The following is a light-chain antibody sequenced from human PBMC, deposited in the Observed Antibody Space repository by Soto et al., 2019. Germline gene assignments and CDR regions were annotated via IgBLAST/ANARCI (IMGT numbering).Light chain of an antibody. V-gene: IGKV3-20*01. CDR1: QSVTDKY. J-gene: IGKJ4*01. Sequence: IVLTQSPGTLSFSPGERATLSCRASQSVTDKYFAWFQQKPGQAPRLFIYDVSTRATGIPDRFSGSGSGTDFTLTISRLEPEDFAVYYCQQYGSSPLTFGRGTKVDI. CDR2: DVS. CDR3: QQYGSSPLT.